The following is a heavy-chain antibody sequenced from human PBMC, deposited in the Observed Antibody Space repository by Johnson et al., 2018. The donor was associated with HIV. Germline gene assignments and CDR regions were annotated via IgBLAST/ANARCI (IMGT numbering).Heavy chain of an antibody. J-gene: IGHJ3*02. Sequence: VQLVESGGGRAKPGGSLRLSCAVSGFSFTNAWMSWVRQAPGKGLEWVSGINWNGGSKGYAESVKGRFSISRDNAKNSLYLQMNSLRAEDTALYYCAKPLHSGSYWAAFDIWGQGTMVTVSS. V-gene: IGHV3-20*04. D-gene: IGHD1-26*01. CDR3: AKPLHSGSYWAAFDI. CDR2: INWNGGSK. CDR1: GFSFTNAW.